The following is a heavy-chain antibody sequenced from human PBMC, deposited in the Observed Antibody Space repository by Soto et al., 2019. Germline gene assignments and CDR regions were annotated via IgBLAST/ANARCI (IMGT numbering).Heavy chain of an antibody. V-gene: IGHV1-69*13. CDR1: GGTFSSYA. CDR3: ARSYDFWSGSFY. Sequence: GASVKVSCKASGGTFSSYAISWVRQAPGQGLEWMGGIIPIFGTANYAQKFQGRVTITADESTSTAYMELSSLRSEDTAVYYCARSYDFWSGSFYWGQGTLVTVS. D-gene: IGHD3-3*01. J-gene: IGHJ4*02. CDR2: IIPIFGTA.